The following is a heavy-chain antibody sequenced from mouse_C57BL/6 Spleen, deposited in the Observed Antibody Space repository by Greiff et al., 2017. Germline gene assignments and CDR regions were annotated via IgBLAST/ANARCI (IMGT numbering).Heavy chain of an antibody. V-gene: IGHV1-76*01. CDR2: IYPGSGNT. D-gene: IGHD1-1*01. Sequence: VQLQQSGAELVRPGASVKLSCKASGYTFTDYYINWVKQRPGQGLEWIARIYPGSGNTYYNEKFKGKATLTAEKYSSTAYMQLSSLTSEDSAVYFCARLGYYGAMDYWGQGTSVTVSS. J-gene: IGHJ4*01. CDR1: GYTFTDYY. CDR3: ARLGYYGAMDY.